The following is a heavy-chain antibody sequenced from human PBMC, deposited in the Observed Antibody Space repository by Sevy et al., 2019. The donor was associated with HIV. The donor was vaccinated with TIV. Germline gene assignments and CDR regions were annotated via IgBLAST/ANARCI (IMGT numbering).Heavy chain of an antibody. J-gene: IGHJ6*03. CDR1: GGSISSYY. CDR2: IYTSGST. CDR3: ARTFYGYSGYEYYYSYYMDV. V-gene: IGHV4-4*07. D-gene: IGHD5-12*01. Sequence: SETLSLTCTVSGGSISSYYWSWIRQPAGKGLEWIGRIYTSGSTNYNPSLKSRVTMSVDTSKNQFSLKLSSVTAADTAMYYCARTFYGYSGYEYYYSYYMDVWGKGTTVTVS.